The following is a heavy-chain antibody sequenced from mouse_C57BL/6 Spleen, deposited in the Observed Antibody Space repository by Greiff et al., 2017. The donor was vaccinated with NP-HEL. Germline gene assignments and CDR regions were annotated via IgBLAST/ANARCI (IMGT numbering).Heavy chain of an antibody. CDR1: GFNIKDDY. CDR2: IDPENGDT. D-gene: IGHD1-1*01. V-gene: IGHV14-4*01. CDR3: TTVVASYWYFDV. Sequence: EVQLQQSGAELVRPGASVKLSCTASGFNIKDDYMHWVKQRPEQGLEWIGWIDPENGDTEYASKFQGKATITADTSSNTAYLQLSSLTSEDTAVYYCTTVVASYWYFDVWGTRTTVTVSS. J-gene: IGHJ1*03.